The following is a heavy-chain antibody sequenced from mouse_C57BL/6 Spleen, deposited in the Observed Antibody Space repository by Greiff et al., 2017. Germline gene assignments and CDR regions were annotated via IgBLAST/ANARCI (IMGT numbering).Heavy chain of an antibody. CDR3: ARESYYYGSSPYYAMYY. CDR1: GYTFTSYW. D-gene: IGHD1-1*01. CDR2: IYPSDSAT. J-gene: IGHJ4*01. V-gene: IGHV1-61*01. Sequence: QVQLQQPGAELVRPGSSVKLSCKASGYTFTSYWMDWVKQRPGQGLEWIGNIYPSDSATHYNQKFKDKATLTVDKSSSTAYMQLSSLTSEDSAVYYCARESYYYGSSPYYAMYYWGQGTSVTVSS.